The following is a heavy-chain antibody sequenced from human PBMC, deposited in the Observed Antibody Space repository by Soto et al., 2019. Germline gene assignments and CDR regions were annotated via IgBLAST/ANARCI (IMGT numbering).Heavy chain of an antibody. CDR1: GGTFSSYA. V-gene: IGHV1-69*06. CDR2: IIPIFGTA. CDR3: ASSTLRYYYYGMDV. Sequence: ASVKVSCKASGGTFSSYAISWVRQAPGQGLEWMGGIIPIFGTANYAQKFQGRVTITADKSTSTAYMELSSLRSEDTAVYYCASSTLRYYYYGMDVWGQGTTVTVSS. J-gene: IGHJ6*02.